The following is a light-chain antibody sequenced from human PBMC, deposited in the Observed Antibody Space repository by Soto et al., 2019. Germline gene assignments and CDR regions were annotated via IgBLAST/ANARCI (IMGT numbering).Light chain of an antibody. CDR1: QSVADNY. CDR3: QQYGHSPRT. Sequence: EIVLTQSPVTLSLSPGERATLSCRASQSVADNYLAWYQQKPGQAPRLLIYSASRRATGIPDTFTGSGSGTDFTLTITRLEPEDFALYYCQQYGHSPRTFGQGTKVDIK. V-gene: IGKV3-20*01. J-gene: IGKJ1*01. CDR2: SAS.